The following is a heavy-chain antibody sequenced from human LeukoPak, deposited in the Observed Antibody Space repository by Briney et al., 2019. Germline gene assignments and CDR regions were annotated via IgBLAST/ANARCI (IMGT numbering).Heavy chain of an antibody. D-gene: IGHD6-13*01. CDR2: IYTSGST. V-gene: IGHV4-61*02. CDR3: AREGVWQQLGLDY. J-gene: IGHJ4*02. CDR1: GGSISSGGYS. Sequence: SQTLSLTCAVSGGSISSGGYSWSWIRQPPGKGLEWIGRIYTSGSTNYNPSLKSRVTMSVDTSKNQFSLKLSSVTAADTAVYYCAREGVWQQLGLDYWGQGTLVTVSS.